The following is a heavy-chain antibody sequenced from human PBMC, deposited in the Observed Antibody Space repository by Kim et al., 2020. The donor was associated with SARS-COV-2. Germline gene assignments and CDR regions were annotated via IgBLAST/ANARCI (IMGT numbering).Heavy chain of an antibody. V-gene: IGHV1-69*13. Sequence: SVKVSCKASGGTFSSYAISWVRQAPGQGLEWMGGIIPIFGTANYAQKFQGRVTITADESTSTAYMELSSLRSEDTAVYYCVRGWGIAAAAPVYWGQGTLVTVSS. CDR1: GGTFSSYA. CDR2: IIPIFGTA. D-gene: IGHD6-13*01. J-gene: IGHJ4*02. CDR3: VRGWGIAAAAPVY.